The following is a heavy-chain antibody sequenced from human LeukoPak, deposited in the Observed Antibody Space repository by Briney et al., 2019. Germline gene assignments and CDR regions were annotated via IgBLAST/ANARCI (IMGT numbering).Heavy chain of an antibody. CDR2: INHSGST. CDR3: ARVYYDILTGYYEDY. J-gene: IGHJ4*02. V-gene: IGHV4-34*01. D-gene: IGHD3-9*01. CDR1: GGSFSGYY. Sequence: SETLSLTCAVYGGSFSGYYWSWIRQPPGKGLEWIGEINHSGSTNYNPSLKSRVTISVDTSKNQFSLKLSSVTAADTAVYYCARVYYDILTGYYEDYWGQGTLVTVSS.